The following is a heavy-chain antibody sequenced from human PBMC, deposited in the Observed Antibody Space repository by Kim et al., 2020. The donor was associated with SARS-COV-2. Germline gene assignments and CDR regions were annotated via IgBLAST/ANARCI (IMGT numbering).Heavy chain of an antibody. V-gene: IGHV3-33*03. CDR2: IWLGEKSE. J-gene: IGHJ3*02. Sequence: GGSLRLSCAASGFIFSSFGMHWVRQAPGKGLEWVGVIWLGEKSEYYVYSVKGRCTISRDNSKNMVYLQMNTLRGDDTAVYYCARAFEYSTSDAFDIWGQGTMVTVSS. CDR3: ARAFEYSTSDAFDI. CDR1: GFIFSSFG. D-gene: IGHD6-6*01.